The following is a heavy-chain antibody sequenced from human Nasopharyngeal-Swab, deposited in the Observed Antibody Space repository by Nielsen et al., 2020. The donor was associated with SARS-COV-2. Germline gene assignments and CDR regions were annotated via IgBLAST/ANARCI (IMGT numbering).Heavy chain of an antibody. J-gene: IGHJ4*02. CDR3: ARGRELLWFGEEAGGGPFLGVDDY. V-gene: IGHV1-3*01. Sequence: ASVNVSCKASRYTFTSYAMHLVRHAPGQRLAWMGCINAGNGNTKYSQKFQGRVTISRDTSASTAYMELSSLRSEDTAVYYCARGRELLWFGEEAGGGPFLGVDDYWGQGTLVTVSS. CDR1: RYTFTSYA. CDR2: INAGNGNT. D-gene: IGHD3-10*01.